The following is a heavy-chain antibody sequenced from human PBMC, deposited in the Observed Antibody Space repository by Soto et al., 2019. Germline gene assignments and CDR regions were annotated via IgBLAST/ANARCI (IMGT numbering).Heavy chain of an antibody. CDR3: ATDKVAFDM. D-gene: IGHD3-9*01. Sequence: ASVKVSCKASGYIFTGYYIQWVRQAPGQGLEWMGWINTKTGGTKYAQEFQGRVTMTRDTSINTAYMEVSRLRSDDTAVYYCATDKVAFDMWGQGTMVTVSS. J-gene: IGHJ3*02. CDR2: INTKTGGT. CDR1: GYIFTGYY. V-gene: IGHV1-2*02.